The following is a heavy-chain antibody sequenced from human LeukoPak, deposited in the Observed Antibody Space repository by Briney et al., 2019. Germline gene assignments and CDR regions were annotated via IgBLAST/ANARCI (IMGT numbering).Heavy chain of an antibody. CDR2: IYHSGST. Sequence: SETLSLTCTVSGGSISSGGYYWSWIRQPPGKGLEWIGYIYHSGSTYYNPSLKSRVTISVDRSKNQFSLKLSSVTAADTAVYYCARGDGYYGVDYWGQGTLVTVSS. CDR3: ARGDGYYGVDY. D-gene: IGHD3-3*01. V-gene: IGHV4-30-2*01. J-gene: IGHJ4*02. CDR1: GGSISSGGYY.